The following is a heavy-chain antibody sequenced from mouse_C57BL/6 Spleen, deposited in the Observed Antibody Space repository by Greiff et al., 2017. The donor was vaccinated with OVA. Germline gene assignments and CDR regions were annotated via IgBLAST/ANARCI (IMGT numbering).Heavy chain of an antibody. V-gene: IGHV1-82*01. CDR1: GYAFSSSW. J-gene: IGHJ4*01. CDR3: ARPGSSPYYAMDY. CDR2: IYPGDGDT. D-gene: IGHD1-1*01. Sequence: VKLMESGPELVKPGASVKISCKASGYAFSSSWMNWVKQRPGKGLEWIGRIYPGDGDTNYNGKFKGKATLTADKSSSTAYMQLSSLTSEDSAVYFCARPGSSPYYAMDYWGQGTSVTVSS.